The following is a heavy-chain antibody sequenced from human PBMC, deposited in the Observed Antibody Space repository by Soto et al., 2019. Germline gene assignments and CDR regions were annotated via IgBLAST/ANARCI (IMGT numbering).Heavy chain of an antibody. Sequence: VGSLRLSCAASGLTFSSYSMNWVRQAPGKGLEWVSSISSSSSYIYYADSVKGRFTISRDNAKNSLYLQMNSLRAEDTAVYYCARDQYRSSWYRTPLLFDYWGQGTLVTVSS. CDR1: GLTFSSYS. CDR2: ISSSSSYI. V-gene: IGHV3-21*01. J-gene: IGHJ4*02. CDR3: ARDQYRSSWYRTPLLFDY. D-gene: IGHD6-13*01.